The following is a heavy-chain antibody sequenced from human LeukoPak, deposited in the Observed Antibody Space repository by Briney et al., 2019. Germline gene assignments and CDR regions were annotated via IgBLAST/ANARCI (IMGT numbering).Heavy chain of an antibody. V-gene: IGHV3-74*01. CDR1: GLPFRSHC. Sequence: GGSLRLSCAASGLPFRSHCMHWVRQAPGKGLVWVSCITNDGSSTTYADSVKGRFTISRDNAKNMLYLQVNSLRAEDTAVYYCATQHGGNPAYWGQGTLVTVSS. CDR3: ATQHGGNPAY. D-gene: IGHD1-14*01. CDR2: ITNDGSST. J-gene: IGHJ4*02.